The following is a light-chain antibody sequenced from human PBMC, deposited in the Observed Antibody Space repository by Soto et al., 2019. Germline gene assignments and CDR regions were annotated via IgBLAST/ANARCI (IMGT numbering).Light chain of an antibody. Sequence: EIVLTQSPGTLSLSPGGRATLSCRASQSVSSNFLAWYQQTPGQAPRLLIYGASNRATGIPDRFSGSGSGTDFTLTISRLEPEDFAVYYCQQYGSSGTFGQGTKVDIK. CDR2: GAS. CDR3: QQYGSSGT. V-gene: IGKV3-20*01. CDR1: QSVSSNF. J-gene: IGKJ1*01.